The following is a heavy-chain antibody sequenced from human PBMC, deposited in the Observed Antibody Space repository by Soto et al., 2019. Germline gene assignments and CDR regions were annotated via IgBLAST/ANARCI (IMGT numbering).Heavy chain of an antibody. J-gene: IGHJ6*02. CDR3: ARARVAVAGYYYYGMDV. V-gene: IGHV4-34*01. CDR2: INHRGST. Sequence: SETLSLTCAVYGGSFSGYYWSWIRQPPGKGLEWIGEINHRGSTNYNPSLKSRVTISVDTSKNQFSLKLSSVTAADTAVYYCARARVAVAGYYYYGMDVWGQGTTVTVSS. D-gene: IGHD6-19*01. CDR1: GGSFSGYY.